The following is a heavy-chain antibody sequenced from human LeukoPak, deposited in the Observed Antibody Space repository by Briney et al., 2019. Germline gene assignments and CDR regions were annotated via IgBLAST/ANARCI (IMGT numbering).Heavy chain of an antibody. CDR3: ARDPITMVRGVKGGFDY. D-gene: IGHD3-10*01. CDR1: GGSISSGDYY. Sequence: SQTLSLTCTVSGGSISSGDYYWSWIRQPPGKGPEWIGYIYYSGSTYYNPSLKSRVTISVDTSKNQFSLKLSSVTAADTAVYYCARDPITMVRGVKGGFDYWGQGTLVTVSS. CDR2: IYYSGST. J-gene: IGHJ4*02. V-gene: IGHV4-30-4*01.